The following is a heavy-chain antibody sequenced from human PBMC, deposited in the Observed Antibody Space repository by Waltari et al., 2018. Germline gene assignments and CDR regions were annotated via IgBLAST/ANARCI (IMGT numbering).Heavy chain of an antibody. Sequence: QLQLQESGPGLVKPSETLSLTCTVSGGSIRSSSYYWGWIRQPPGKGLEWIGSIYYSGSTYYNPSLKSRVTISVDTSKNQFSLKLSSVTAADTAVYYCARVYGSGSYYYNWFDPWGQGTLVTVSS. CDR1: GGSIRSSSYY. CDR2: IYYSGST. CDR3: ARVYGSGSYYYNWFDP. D-gene: IGHD3-10*01. V-gene: IGHV4-39*07. J-gene: IGHJ5*02.